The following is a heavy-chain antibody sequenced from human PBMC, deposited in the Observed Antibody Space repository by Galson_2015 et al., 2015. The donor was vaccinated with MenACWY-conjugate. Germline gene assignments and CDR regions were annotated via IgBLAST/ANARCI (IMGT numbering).Heavy chain of an antibody. CDR1: GSTFSNAW. J-gene: IGHJ6*03. CDR2: IKSQTDGGKT. D-gene: IGHD2-21*01. Sequence: SLRLSCAASGSTFSNAWMSWVRQAPGKGLEWVGRIKSQTDGGKTDYAAPVKGRFTISRDDSKNTLYLQMNSLKIEDTAVYYCTTHKPDSWGGLLFHFYMDVWDKGTTVTVSS. V-gene: IGHV3-15*01. CDR3: TTHKPDSWGGLLFHFYMDV.